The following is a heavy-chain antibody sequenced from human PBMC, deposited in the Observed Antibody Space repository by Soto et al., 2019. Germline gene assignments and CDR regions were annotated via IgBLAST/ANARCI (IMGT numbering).Heavy chain of an antibody. CDR3: GRVMIGTSRHTDSDY. V-gene: IGHV4-39*01. CDR2: IDYNGVT. Sequence: SETLSLTCSVSGASISSRDYYWGWIRQTPGKGLEWIGNIDYNGVTYYNPSLKSRVTVSKDTSKNQFSLKVASVTAADTASYYCGRVMIGTSRHTDSDYWGQGTQVTGSS. D-gene: IGHD2-2*01. J-gene: IGHJ4*02. CDR1: GASISSRDYY.